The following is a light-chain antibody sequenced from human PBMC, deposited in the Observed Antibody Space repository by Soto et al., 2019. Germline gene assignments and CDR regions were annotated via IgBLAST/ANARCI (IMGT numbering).Light chain of an antibody. V-gene: IGLV1-44*01. CDR1: SSNIGSNT. J-gene: IGLJ3*02. Sequence: QLVLTQPPSASGTPGQRVTISCSGGSSNIGSNTVNWYQQFPGTAPKLLIYSDNQRPSGVPDRFSGSKSGTSASLAIRGLQSEDEAEYYCAAWDDRLNGPVFGGGTKLTVL. CDR2: SDN. CDR3: AAWDDRLNGPV.